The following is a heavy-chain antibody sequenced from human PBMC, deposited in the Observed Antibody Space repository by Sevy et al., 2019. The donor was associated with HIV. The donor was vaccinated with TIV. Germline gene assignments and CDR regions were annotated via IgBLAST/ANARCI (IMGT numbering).Heavy chain of an antibody. Sequence: GGSLRLSCAASGFTFSVYEMNWVRQAPGKGLEWIAYISSRPNTIYYADSVRGRFTISRDNAKNSLYLQMNTLRAEDTAVYDCAGDGLGGFHTSLDSWGQGTLVTVSS. CDR3: AGDGLGGFHTSLDS. D-gene: IGHD2-15*01. V-gene: IGHV3-48*03. CDR1: GFTFSVYE. CDR2: ISSRPNTI. J-gene: IGHJ4*02.